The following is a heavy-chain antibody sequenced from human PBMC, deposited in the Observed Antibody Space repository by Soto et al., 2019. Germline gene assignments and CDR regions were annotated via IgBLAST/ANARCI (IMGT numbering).Heavy chain of an antibody. CDR1: GFTFSSYA. V-gene: IGHV3-23*01. D-gene: IGHD6-6*01. J-gene: IGHJ3*01. Sequence: HPGGSLRLSCAASGFTFSSYAMSWVRQAPGKGLEWVSAISGSGGSTYYADSVKGRFTISRDNSKNTLYLQMNSLRAEDTAVYYCAKDQFYSSSRAFDVWGQGTMVTVSS. CDR3: AKDQFYSSSRAFDV. CDR2: ISGSGGST.